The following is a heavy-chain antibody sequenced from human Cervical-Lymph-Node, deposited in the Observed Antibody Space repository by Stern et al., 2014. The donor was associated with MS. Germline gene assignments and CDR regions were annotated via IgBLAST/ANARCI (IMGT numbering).Heavy chain of an antibody. Sequence: QVQLQESGPGLVKPSQTLSLTCSASGGSVSTGSYYWSWIRQPAGKGLEWIGRIYTRGIIDYNPSLESRATISVDTSKNEFPLRLSPVTAADTAVYYCARTYGSSSGVFDSWGQGTLVTVSS. CDR3: ARTYGSSSGVFDS. CDR1: GGSVSTGSYY. V-gene: IGHV4-61*02. CDR2: IYTRGII. D-gene: IGHD6-6*01. J-gene: IGHJ4*02.